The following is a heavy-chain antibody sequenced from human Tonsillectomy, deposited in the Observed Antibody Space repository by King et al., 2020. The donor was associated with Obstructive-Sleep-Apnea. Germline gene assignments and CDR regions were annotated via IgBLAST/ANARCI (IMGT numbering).Heavy chain of an antibody. J-gene: IGHJ4*02. CDR1: GFTLSYYG. CDR3: AKDISAGGYYFVADH. V-gene: IGHV3-30*18. Sequence: VQLVESGGGVVQPGRSLGLSCAASGFTLSYYGVHWVRQAPGKGLEWVALISFEGSKTYYADSVRGRFTISRDNSKNMVSLQMNSLRTDDTAVYYCAKDISAGGYYFVADHWGQGTLVTVSS. CDR2: ISFEGSKT. D-gene: IGHD1-26*01.